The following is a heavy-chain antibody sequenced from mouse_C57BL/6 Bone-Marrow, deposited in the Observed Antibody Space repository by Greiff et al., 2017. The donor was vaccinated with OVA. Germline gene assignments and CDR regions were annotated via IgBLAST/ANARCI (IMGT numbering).Heavy chain of an antibody. Sequence: EVKLVESGGGLVQPGGSLSLSCAASGFTFTDYYMSWVRQPPGKALEWLGFIRNKANGYTTEYSASVKGRFTISRDNSQSILYLQMNALRVEDSASYYCAIYLYLYDSGDYGGQGTTLTVSP. D-gene: IGHD2-3*01. CDR3: AIYLYLYDSGDY. CDR1: GFTFTDYY. V-gene: IGHV7-3*01. CDR2: IRNKANGYTT. J-gene: IGHJ2*01.